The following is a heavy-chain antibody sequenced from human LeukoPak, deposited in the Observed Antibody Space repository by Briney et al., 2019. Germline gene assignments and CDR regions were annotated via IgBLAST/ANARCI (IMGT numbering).Heavy chain of an antibody. CDR2: VYATGTT. V-gene: IGHV4-59*01. CDR1: GGSISSYY. D-gene: IGHD6-19*01. J-gene: IGHJ4*02. CDR3: ARVGSGGAWFDF. Sequence: PSETLSLTCTISGGSISSYYWGWIRQPPGKGLEWIGYVYATGTTNYNPSLKTRATISIDTSKNQLSLTLTSVTAADTAVYYCARVGSGGAWFDFWGQGTLVSVSS.